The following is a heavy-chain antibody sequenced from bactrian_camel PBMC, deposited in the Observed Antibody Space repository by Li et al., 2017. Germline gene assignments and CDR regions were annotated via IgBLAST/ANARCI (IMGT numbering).Heavy chain of an antibody. V-gene: IGHV3S55*01. CDR3: AADSPCYWHSNIEHMRLNEYDY. Sequence: QLVESGGGAVQAGGSLRLSCAASGYTFDGAMGWYRQAPGNECEVVSAISADGSTYSADSVKGRFSISLDNAKNTAFLQMDNLRPEDTGMYYCAADSPCYWHSNIEHMRLNEYDYWGQGTQVTVS. D-gene: IGHD1*01. J-gene: IGHJ4*01. CDR2: ISADGST. CDR1: GYTFDGA.